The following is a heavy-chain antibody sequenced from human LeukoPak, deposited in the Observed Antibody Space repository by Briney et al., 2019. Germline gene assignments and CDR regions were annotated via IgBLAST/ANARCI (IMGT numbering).Heavy chain of an antibody. J-gene: IGHJ4*02. CDR1: GYTFTSYG. CDR3: ARVPRSGLWFACDY. Sequence: GASVKVSCKASGYTFTSYGISWVRQAPGQGLEWMGWISAYNGNTNYAQKPQGRVTMTTDTSTSTAYMELRSLRSDDTAVYYCARVPRSGLWFACDYWGQGTLVTVSS. D-gene: IGHD3-10*01. CDR2: ISAYNGNT. V-gene: IGHV1-18*01.